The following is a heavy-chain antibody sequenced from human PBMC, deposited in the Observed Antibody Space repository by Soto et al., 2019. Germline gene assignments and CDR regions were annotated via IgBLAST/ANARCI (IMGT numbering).Heavy chain of an antibody. CDR3: ARASDLVDAFDI. CDR1: GDSVSSNSSA. Sequence: SQTLSLTCVISGDSVSSNSSAWNWIRQSPSRGPEWLGRTYYRSKWYNDYAVSVKSRITINPDTSKNQFSLQLNSVTPEDTAVYYCARASDLVDAFDIWGQGTMVTVSS. J-gene: IGHJ3*02. V-gene: IGHV6-1*01. D-gene: IGHD2-8*02. CDR2: TYYRSKWYN.